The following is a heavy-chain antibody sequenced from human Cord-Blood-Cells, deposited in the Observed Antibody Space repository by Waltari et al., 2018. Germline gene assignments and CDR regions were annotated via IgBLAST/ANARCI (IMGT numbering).Heavy chain of an antibody. D-gene: IGHD6-13*01. CDR3: ARDEVAAAGTDYYYYMDV. CDR2: IETSGST. V-gene: IGHV4-4*07. Sequence: QVQLQESGPGLVKPSETLSLNCTVSGGSIRSYYWSWIRQPAGKGLELCGHIETSGSTNYTPSLKSRVTMSVDTSKNQFSLKLSSVTAADTAVYYCARDEVAAAGTDYYYYMDVWGKGTTVTVSS. J-gene: IGHJ6*03. CDR1: GGSIRSYY.